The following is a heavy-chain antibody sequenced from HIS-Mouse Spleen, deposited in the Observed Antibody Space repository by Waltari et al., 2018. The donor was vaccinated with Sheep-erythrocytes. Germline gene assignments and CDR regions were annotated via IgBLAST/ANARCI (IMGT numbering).Heavy chain of an antibody. D-gene: IGHD6-6*01. CDR2: ISRSSSYI. V-gene: IGHV3-21*01. CDR3: ARDSTSDAFDI. CDR1: GFTFSSYS. Sequence: EVQLVESGGGLVKPGGSLRLSCAASGFTFSSYSMNWVRQAPGKGLAVFSSISRSSSYIYYADSVKGRFTISRDNAKNSLYLQMNSLRAEDTAVYYCARDSTSDAFDIWGQGTMVTVSS. J-gene: IGHJ3*02.